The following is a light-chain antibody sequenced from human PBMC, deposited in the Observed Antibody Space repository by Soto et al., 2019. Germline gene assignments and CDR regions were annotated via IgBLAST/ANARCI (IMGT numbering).Light chain of an antibody. V-gene: IGKV3-20*01. CDR3: QQYGSSPQWT. CDR1: QSVSSSY. CDR2: GSS. Sequence: EIVLTQSPGTLSLSLGERATLSCRASQSVSSSYLAWYQQKPGQAPRLFIYGSSSRATGIPDRFSGSGSGSDFTLTISRLETEDFAVYYCQQYGSSPQWTFGQGTKVEIK. J-gene: IGKJ1*01.